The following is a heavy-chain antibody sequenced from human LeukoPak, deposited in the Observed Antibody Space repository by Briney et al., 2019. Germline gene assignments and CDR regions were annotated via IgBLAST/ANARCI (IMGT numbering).Heavy chain of an antibody. J-gene: IGHJ4*02. Sequence: ASVKVSCKASGGTFSSYGISWVRQAPGQGLEWMGWISAYNGNTNYAQKLQGRVTMTTDTSTSTAYMGLRSLRSDDTAVYYCARRYYDILTGFLLVDYWGQGTLVTVSS. CDR2: ISAYNGNT. V-gene: IGHV1-18*01. CDR3: ARRYYDILTGFLLVDY. CDR1: GGTFSSYG. D-gene: IGHD3-9*01.